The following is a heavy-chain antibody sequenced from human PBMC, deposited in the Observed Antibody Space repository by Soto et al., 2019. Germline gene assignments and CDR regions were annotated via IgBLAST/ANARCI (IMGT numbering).Heavy chain of an antibody. J-gene: IGHJ6*02. CDR2: ISAYNGNT. CDR3: ARDQVDYSNPLYYYGMDV. V-gene: IGHV1-18*01. Sequence: QVQLVQSGAEVKKPGAAVKVSCKASGYTFTSYGISWVRQAPGQGREWMGWISAYNGNTNYAQKLQGRVTMTTDTSTSTAYMELRSLRSDDTAVYYCARDQVDYSNPLYYYGMDVWGQGTTVTVSS. CDR1: GYTFTSYG. D-gene: IGHD4-4*01.